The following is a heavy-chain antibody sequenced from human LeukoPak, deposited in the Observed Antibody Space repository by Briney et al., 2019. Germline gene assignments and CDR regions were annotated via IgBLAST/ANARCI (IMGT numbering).Heavy chain of an antibody. D-gene: IGHD5-18*01. Sequence: PSETLSLTCTVSGGSISSSSYYWGWIRQPPGKGLEWIGSIYYSGSTYYNPSLKSRVTISVDTSKNQFSLKLSSVTAADTAVYYCAGGGGGYSYGYEELDAFDIWGQGTMVTVSS. J-gene: IGHJ3*02. CDR1: GGSISSSSYY. CDR2: IYYSGST. V-gene: IGHV4-39*01. CDR3: AGGGGGYSYGYEELDAFDI.